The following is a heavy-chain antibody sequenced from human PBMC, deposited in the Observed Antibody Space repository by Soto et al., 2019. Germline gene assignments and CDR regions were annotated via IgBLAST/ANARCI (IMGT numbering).Heavy chain of an antibody. V-gene: IGHV4-34*01. CDR2: INHSGST. CDR1: GGSFSGYY. D-gene: IGHD5-18*01. CDR3: ARGGFRRGYSELGYYGMDV. Sequence: SETLSLTCAVYGGSFSGYYWSWFRQPPGKGLEWIGEINHSGSTNYNPSLKSRVTISVDTSKNQFSLKLSSVTAADTAVYYCARGGFRRGYSELGYYGMDVWGQGTTVTVSS. J-gene: IGHJ6*02.